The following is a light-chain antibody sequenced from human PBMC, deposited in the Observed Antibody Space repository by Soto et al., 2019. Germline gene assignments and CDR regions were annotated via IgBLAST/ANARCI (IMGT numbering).Light chain of an antibody. J-gene: IGKJ4*01. CDR2: AAS. V-gene: IGKV1-27*01. CDR1: QGISTY. CDR3: QQYNSHPLT. Sequence: DIQMTQSPSSLSASVGDRVTITCRASQGISTYLAWYQQKPGQVPNLLIYAASILQSGVPSRFSGSGSGTDCTLTISSLQPEDGATYYCQQYNSHPLTFGGGTKVEIK.